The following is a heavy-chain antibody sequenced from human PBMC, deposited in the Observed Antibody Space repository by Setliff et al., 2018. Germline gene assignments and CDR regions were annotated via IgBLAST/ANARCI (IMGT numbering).Heavy chain of an antibody. CDR1: GYSFTNYA. CDR3: ARGVDSSGFFSFDY. J-gene: IGHJ4*02. CDR2: INAGNGNT. D-gene: IGHD3-22*01. Sequence: ASVKVSCKASGYSFTNYAIHWMRQAPGQRLEWMGWINAGNGNTKYSQKFQGRVTITRDTSASTAYMELSSLRSEDTAVYYCARGVDSSGFFSFDYWGQGTLVTVSS. V-gene: IGHV1-3*01.